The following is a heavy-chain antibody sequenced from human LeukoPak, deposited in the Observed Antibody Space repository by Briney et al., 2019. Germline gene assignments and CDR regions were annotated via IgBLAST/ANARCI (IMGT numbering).Heavy chain of an antibody. CDR2: INPNSGGT. J-gene: IGHJ5*02. V-gene: IGHV1-2*06. CDR3: AKDYGDYSGDWFDP. CDR1: GYTFTGYY. D-gene: IGHD4-17*01. Sequence: ASVKVSCKASGYTFTGYYMHWVRQAPGQGLKWMGRINPNSGGTNYAQKFQGRVTMTRDTSISTAYMELSRLRSDDTAVYYCAKDYGDYSGDWFDPWGQGTLVTVSS.